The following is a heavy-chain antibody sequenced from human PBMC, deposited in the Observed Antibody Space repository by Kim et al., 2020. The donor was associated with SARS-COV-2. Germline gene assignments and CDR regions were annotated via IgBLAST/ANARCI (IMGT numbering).Heavy chain of an antibody. V-gene: IGHV3-48*02. J-gene: IGHJ4*02. CDR3: ARVRGGANDY. CDR2: STT. Sequence: STTTNPDTLTGRSNISSDNAKNSLYLQMNSLRDEDTAVYYCARVRGGANDYWGQGTLVTVSS. D-gene: IGHD3-16*01.